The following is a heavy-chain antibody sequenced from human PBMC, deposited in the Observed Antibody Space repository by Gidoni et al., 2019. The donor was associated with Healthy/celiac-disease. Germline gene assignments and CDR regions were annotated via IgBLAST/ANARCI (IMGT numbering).Heavy chain of an antibody. D-gene: IGHD2-15*01. V-gene: IGHV2-5*02. CDR2: SYWDDDK. CDR1: GFSLSTSGVG. CDR3: AHRRGGCSGGSCYPEADAVDI. Sequence: QITLKESGPTLVKPTQTLPLPCTFSGFSLSTSGVGVGWIRQPPGKALEWLALSYWDDDKRYSPSLKSRLTITKDTSKNQVVLTMTNMDSVDTATYYCAHRRGGCSGGSCYPEADAVDIWGQGTMVTVSS. J-gene: IGHJ3*02.